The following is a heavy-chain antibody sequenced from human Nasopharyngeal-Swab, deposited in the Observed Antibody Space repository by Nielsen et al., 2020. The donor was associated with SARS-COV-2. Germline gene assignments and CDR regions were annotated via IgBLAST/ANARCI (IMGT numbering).Heavy chain of an antibody. J-gene: IGHJ6*03. V-gene: IGHV1-69*10. Sequence: SVKFSCKTSGGTFSSYGISWFRQAPGQGLEWMGGIIPILPITNYAQKFQDRVTITADKSTSTAYMELSSLRSEDTAAYYCARGGWLRRDYYYSYYYMDVWGKGTTVTVSS. CDR2: IIPILPIT. CDR3: ARGGWLRRDYYYSYYYMDV. D-gene: IGHD5-24*01. CDR1: GGTFSSYG.